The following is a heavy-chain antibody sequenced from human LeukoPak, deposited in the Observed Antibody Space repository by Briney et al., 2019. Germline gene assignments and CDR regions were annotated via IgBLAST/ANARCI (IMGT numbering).Heavy chain of an antibody. CDR1: GGSTGGYK. CDR3: ARAARRPDGWIGGSYH. Sequence: PSETLSLTCSVSGGSTGGYKWAWIRQPAGKGLEWLGRSDDVGNTDYSPSLESRITVSVDRSKNQVSLRLKSVTAADTAVYYCARAARRPDGWIGGSYHWGQGISVTVSS. D-gene: IGHD3-10*01. CDR2: SDDVGNT. J-gene: IGHJ4*02. V-gene: IGHV4-4*07.